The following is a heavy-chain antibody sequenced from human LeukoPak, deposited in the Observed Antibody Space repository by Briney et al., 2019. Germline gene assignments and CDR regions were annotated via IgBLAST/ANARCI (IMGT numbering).Heavy chain of an antibody. Sequence: PGGSLRLSCAASGFTFSRYWMSWVRQAPGKGLGWVANIKEDGSEKYYVDSVKGRFTISRDNAKNSLYLQMNNLRAEDTAVYYCARDLGEYGGYGADYWGQGTLVTVFS. CDR2: IKEDGSEK. V-gene: IGHV3-7*01. CDR1: GFTFSRYW. D-gene: IGHD5-12*01. CDR3: ARDLGEYGGYGADY. J-gene: IGHJ4*02.